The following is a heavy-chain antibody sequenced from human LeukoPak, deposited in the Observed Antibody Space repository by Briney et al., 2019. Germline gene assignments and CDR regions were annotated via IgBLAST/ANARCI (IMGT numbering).Heavy chain of an antibody. Sequence: PGGSLRLACAASGFTFSGSAMHWVRQASGKGLEWVGRIRSKPNNYAIAYAASVKGRFTISRDDSKNTAYLQMNSLKTEDTAVYYCSSGGYCNSTTCYGNYWGQGTLVTVSS. CDR3: SSGGYCNSTTCYGNY. V-gene: IGHV3-73*01. J-gene: IGHJ4*02. CDR2: IRSKPNNYAI. D-gene: IGHD2-2*01. CDR1: GFTFSGSA.